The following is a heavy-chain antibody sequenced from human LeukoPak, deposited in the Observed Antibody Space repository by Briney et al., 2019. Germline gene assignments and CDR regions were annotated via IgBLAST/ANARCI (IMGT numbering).Heavy chain of an antibody. J-gene: IGHJ5*02. CDR2: IYHSGST. Sequence: PSQTLSLTCTVSGGSISSGGYYWSWIRQPPGKGLEWIGYIYHSGSTYYNPSLKSRVTISVDRSKNQFSLKLSSVAAADTAVYYCARHSAQQQLGGGWFDPWGQGTLVTVSS. CDR1: GGSISSGGYY. CDR3: ARHSAQQQLGGGWFDP. V-gene: IGHV4-30-2*01. D-gene: IGHD6-13*01.